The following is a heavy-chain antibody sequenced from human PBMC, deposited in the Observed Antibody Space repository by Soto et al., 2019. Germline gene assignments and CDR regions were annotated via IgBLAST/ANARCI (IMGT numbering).Heavy chain of an antibody. CDR3: ATTADH. CDR2: VYYSGTT. CDR1: GGSISRSSYY. V-gene: IGHV4-39*01. J-gene: IGHJ4*02. D-gene: IGHD2-21*02. Sequence: QLQLQESGPGLVKPSETLSLTCSVSGGSISRSSYYWGWIRQPPGKGLEWIGSVYYSGTTYYHPSLKSRVTMSVDTSKNQFSLKLTSVTAADTAVYYCATTADHWGQGTLVTVSS.